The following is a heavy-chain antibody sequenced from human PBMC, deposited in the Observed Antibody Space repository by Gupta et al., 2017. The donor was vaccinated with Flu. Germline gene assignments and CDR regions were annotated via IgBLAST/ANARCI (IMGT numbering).Heavy chain of an antibody. CDR2: INRDGSVI. CDR3: ARDVGSGDYDS. J-gene: IGHJ5*01. CDR1: GSTLRDYW. V-gene: IGHV3-7*01. Sequence: EVQLVESGGGLVQPGGSLRLSCGGSGSTLRDYWTSWVRQAPGKGPELVANINRDGSVINYMDFVRGRFTISRDNAKNAVYFQMNSLRVDDTAVYYCARDVGSGDYDSWGQGTLVTISS. D-gene: IGHD4-17*01.